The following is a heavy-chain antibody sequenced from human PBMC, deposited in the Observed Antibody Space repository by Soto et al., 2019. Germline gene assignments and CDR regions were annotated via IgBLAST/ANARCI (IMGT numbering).Heavy chain of an antibody. D-gene: IGHD6-19*01. CDR3: ARGSIAVAGYYYYGMDV. Sequence: GASVKVSCKASGVTFSSYAISWVRQAPGQGLEWMGGIIPIFGTANYAQKFQGRVTITADESTSTAYMELSSLRSEDTAVYYCARGSIAVAGYYYYGMDVWGQGTTVTVSS. CDR2: IIPIFGTA. J-gene: IGHJ6*02. CDR1: GVTFSSYA. V-gene: IGHV1-69*13.